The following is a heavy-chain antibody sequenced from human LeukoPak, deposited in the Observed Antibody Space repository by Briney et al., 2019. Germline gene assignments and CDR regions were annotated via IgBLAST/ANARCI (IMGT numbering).Heavy chain of an antibody. D-gene: IGHD3-22*01. J-gene: IGHJ3*02. Sequence: SETLSLTCTVSGGSINSGSYYWSWIRQPPGKGLEWIGYIYYSGSTNYNPSLKSRVTISVDTSKNQFSLKLSAVTAADTAVYYCAREYYYDSSALSGAFDIWGQGTMVTVSS. CDR3: AREYYYDSSALSGAFDI. CDR1: GGSINSGSYY. CDR2: IYYSGST. V-gene: IGHV4-61*01.